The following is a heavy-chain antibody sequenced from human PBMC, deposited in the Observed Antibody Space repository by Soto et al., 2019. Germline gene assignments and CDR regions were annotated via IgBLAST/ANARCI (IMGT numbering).Heavy chain of an antibody. CDR3: AKGSASARPYYFDN. CDR1: GFVFKDFP. D-gene: IGHD6-19*01. CDR2: ISGGGYT. J-gene: IGHJ4*02. V-gene: IGHV3-23*01. Sequence: EVHLLESGGDLRQPGGSLRLSCGASGFVFKDFPMSWVRQAPGRGLEWVSAISGGGYTWHADSVKGRFTISRDNTKSTLYLQMNGLTSEDTAVYSCAKGSASARPYYFDNWGQGTLVTVSS.